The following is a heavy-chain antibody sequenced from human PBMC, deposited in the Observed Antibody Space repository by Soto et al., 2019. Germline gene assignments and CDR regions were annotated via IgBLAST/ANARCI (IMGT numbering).Heavy chain of an antibody. CDR1: GGSISSSF. Sequence: SETLSLTCSVSGGSISSSFWSWIRQPPGKELEWIGYISYSGSTTYNPSLRSRITLSVDASKNQFSLRVASVTAADTAVYYCARGHRAMEYYYYYGMDVWGQGTTVTVSS. V-gene: IGHV4-59*01. CDR3: ARGHRAMEYYYYYGMDV. J-gene: IGHJ6*02. CDR2: ISYSGST. D-gene: IGHD5-18*01.